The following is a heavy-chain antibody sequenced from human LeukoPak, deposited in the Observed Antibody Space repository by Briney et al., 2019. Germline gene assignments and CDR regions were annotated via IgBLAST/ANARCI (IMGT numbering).Heavy chain of an antibody. D-gene: IGHD2-2*01. CDR2: IYYSGST. CDR3: ARGYCSSTSCYPMNV. J-gene: IGHJ6*02. CDR1: GGSISRGDYY. Sequence: SETLSLTCTVSGGSISRGDYYWSWIRQPPGKGLEWIGYIYYSGSTYYNPFLKSRVTISVDTSKNQFSLKLSSVTAADTAVYYCARGYCSSTSCYPMNVWGQGTTVTVSS. V-gene: IGHV4-30-4*01.